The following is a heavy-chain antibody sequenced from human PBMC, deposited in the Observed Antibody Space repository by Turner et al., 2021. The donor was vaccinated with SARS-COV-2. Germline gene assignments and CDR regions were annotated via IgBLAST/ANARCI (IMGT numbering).Heavy chain of an antibody. CDR3: TGRGKVSYTWFDP. CDR1: GFTFSDAY. CDR2: IKSKTDGGTK. Sequence: EVQLVESGGGLVKPGGSLRLSCAASGFTFSDAYMSWVRQAPGKGLEWVGRIKSKTDGGTKDYAAPVKGRFTISRDDSENTLYLQMNSLKTEDTAVYYCTGRGKVSYTWFDPWGQGTLVTVSS. V-gene: IGHV3-15*01. D-gene: IGHD2-8*01. J-gene: IGHJ5*02.